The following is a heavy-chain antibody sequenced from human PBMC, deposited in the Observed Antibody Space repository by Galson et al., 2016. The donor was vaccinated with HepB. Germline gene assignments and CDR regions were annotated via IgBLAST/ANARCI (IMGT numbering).Heavy chain of an antibody. D-gene: IGHD3-22*01. CDR1: GFTFSNYG. CDR3: VKDPSDDSGPAN. V-gene: IGHV3-33*06. J-gene: IGHJ4*02. CDR2: IWNDGSNK. Sequence: SLRLSCVASGFTFSNYGMHWVRQAPGKGLEWVAVIWNDGSNKYYADSVKGRFTISRDNSKNTLSLQMNSLRAEDTAVYYCVKDPSDDSGPANWGQGTLVTVSS.